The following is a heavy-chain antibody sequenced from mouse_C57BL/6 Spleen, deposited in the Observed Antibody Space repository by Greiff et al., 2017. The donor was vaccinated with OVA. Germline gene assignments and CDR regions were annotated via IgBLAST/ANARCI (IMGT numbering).Heavy chain of an antibody. V-gene: IGHV1-54*01. Sequence: QVQLKQSGAELVRPGTSVKVSCKASGYAFTNYLIEWVKQRPGQGLEWIGVINPGSGGTNYNEQFKGKATLTADKSSSTAYMQLSSLTSEDSAVYFCAIDEFAYWGQGTLVTVSA. J-gene: IGHJ3*01. CDR1: GYAFTNYL. CDR2: INPGSGGT. CDR3: AIDEFAY.